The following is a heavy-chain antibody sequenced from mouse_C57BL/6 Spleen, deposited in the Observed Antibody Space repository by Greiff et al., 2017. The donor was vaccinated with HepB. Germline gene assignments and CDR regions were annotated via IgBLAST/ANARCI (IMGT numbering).Heavy chain of an antibody. V-gene: IGHV1-26*01. CDR3: ARKKVYDGYSAWFAY. CDR1: GYTFTDYY. CDR2: INPNNGGT. D-gene: IGHD2-3*01. J-gene: IGHJ3*01. Sequence: EVQLQQSGPELVKPGASVKISCKASGYTFTDYYMNWVKQSHGKSLEWIGDINPNNGGTSYNQKFKGKATLTVDKSSSTAYMELRSLTSEDSAVYYCARKKVYDGYSAWFAYWGQGTLVTVSA.